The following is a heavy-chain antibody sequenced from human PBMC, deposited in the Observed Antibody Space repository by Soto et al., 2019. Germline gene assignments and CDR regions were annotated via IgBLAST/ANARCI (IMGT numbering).Heavy chain of an antibody. CDR1: GFTFSSYA. J-gene: IGHJ4*02. D-gene: IGHD4-17*01. Sequence: GSLRLSCASSGFTFSSYAMSWFRQAPGKGLEWVSAISGSGGSTYYADSVKGRFTISRDNSKNTLYLQMNSLRAEDAAVYYCAKDKDYGDYEPTYYFDYWGQGTLVTVSS. CDR3: AKDKDYGDYEPTYYFDY. CDR2: ISGSGGST. V-gene: IGHV3-23*01.